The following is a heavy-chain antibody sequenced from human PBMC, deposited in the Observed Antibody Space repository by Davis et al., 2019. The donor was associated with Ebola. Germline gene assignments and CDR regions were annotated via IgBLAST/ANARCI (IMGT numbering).Heavy chain of an antibody. J-gene: IGHJ4*02. V-gene: IGHV1-2*06. Sequence: AASVKVSCKASGYTFTSYDINWVRQATGQGLEWMGRINPNSGGTNYAQKFQGRVTMTRDTSISTAYMELSRLRAEDTAVYYCARDTWYSGDDNGGDWGQGTLVTVSS. D-gene: IGHD1-26*01. CDR1: GYTFTSYD. CDR2: INPNSGGT. CDR3: ARDTWYSGDDNGGD.